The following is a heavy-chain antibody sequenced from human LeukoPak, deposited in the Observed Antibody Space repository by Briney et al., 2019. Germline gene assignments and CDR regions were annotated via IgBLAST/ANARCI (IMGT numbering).Heavy chain of an antibody. V-gene: IGHV1-69*13. CDR2: IIPIFGTA. CDR1: GGTFISYA. Sequence: SVKVSCKASGGTFISYAISWVRQAPGQGLEWMGGIIPIFGTANYAQKFQGRVTITADESTSTAYMELSSLRSEDTAVYYCARAPRGYSYGYPLSVPWWFDPWGQGTLVTVAS. J-gene: IGHJ5*02. CDR3: ARAPRGYSYGYPLSVPWWFDP. D-gene: IGHD5-18*01.